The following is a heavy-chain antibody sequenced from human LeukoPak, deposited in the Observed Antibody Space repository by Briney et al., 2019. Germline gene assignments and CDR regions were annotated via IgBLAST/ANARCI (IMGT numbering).Heavy chain of an antibody. Sequence: GGSLRLSCAASGFTVSSNYMSWVRQAPGKGLEWVSVIYSGGSTYYADSVKGRFTISRDNSKNTLYLQMNSLRAEDTAVYYCARDPLYDFWSGYGMDVWGQGTTVTVSS. J-gene: IGHJ6*02. V-gene: IGHV3-66*02. D-gene: IGHD3-3*01. CDR3: ARDPLYDFWSGYGMDV. CDR2: IYSGGST. CDR1: GFTVSSNY.